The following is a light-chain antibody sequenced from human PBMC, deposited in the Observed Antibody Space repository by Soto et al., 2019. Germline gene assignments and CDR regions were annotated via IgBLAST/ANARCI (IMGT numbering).Light chain of an antibody. V-gene: IGLV2-14*01. CDR3: ISYKTDDTFL. Sequence: QSVLTQPPSVSAAPAQKVTISCTGTRSDVGGYNFVSWYQQHPGKAPKLIIYEATNRPSGVSNRFSGSKSGITASLTISGLQADDEAEYFCISYKTDDTFLFGTGTRVTVL. CDR2: EAT. J-gene: IGLJ1*01. CDR1: RSDVGGYNF.